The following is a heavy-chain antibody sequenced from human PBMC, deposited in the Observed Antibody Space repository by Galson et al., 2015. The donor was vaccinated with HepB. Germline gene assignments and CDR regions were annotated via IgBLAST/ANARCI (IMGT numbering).Heavy chain of an antibody. CDR3: ARGDGSYGDWYFDP. Sequence: ETLSLTCAVYGGSFSDYYWSWIRQPPGKGLEWIGEINHSGNTNYNPSLKSRVTISVDTPKNQFSLKLSSVTAADTAVYYCARGDGSYGDWYFDPWGRGTPVTVSS. CDR2: INHSGNT. D-gene: IGHD1-26*01. V-gene: IGHV4-34*01. CDR1: GGSFSDYY. J-gene: IGHJ2*01.